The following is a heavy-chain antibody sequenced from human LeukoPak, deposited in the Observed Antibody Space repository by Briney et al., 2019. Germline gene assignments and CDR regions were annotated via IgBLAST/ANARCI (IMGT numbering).Heavy chain of an antibody. V-gene: IGHV4-39*07. CDR2: IYYSGST. Sequence: SETLSLTCTVSGGSISGSSYYWGWIRQPPGKGLEWIGSIYYSGSTYYNPSLKSRVTISVDTSKNQFSLKLSSVTAADTAVYYCARDDYGGMRGYSDWGQGTLVTVSS. CDR1: GGSISGSSYY. D-gene: IGHD4-23*01. CDR3: ARDDYGGMRGYSD. J-gene: IGHJ4*02.